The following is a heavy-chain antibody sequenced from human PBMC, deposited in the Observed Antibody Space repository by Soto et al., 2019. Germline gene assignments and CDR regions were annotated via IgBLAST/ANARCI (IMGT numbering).Heavy chain of an antibody. CDR1: GGSISSSSYY. CDR3: ARLVIVGATTGFDY. Sequence: SETLCLTCTVSGGSISSSSYYWGWIRQPPGKGLEWIGSIYYSGSTYYNPSLKSRVTISVDTSKNQFSLKLSSVTAADTAVYYCARLVIVGATTGFDYWGQGTLVTVSS. V-gene: IGHV4-39*01. CDR2: IYYSGST. J-gene: IGHJ4*02. D-gene: IGHD1-26*01.